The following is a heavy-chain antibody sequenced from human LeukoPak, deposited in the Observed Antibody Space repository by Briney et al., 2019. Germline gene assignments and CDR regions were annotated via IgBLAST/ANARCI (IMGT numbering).Heavy chain of an antibody. CDR2: ISYDGSNK. D-gene: IGHD3-10*01. CDR3: ARGLHYYYYGMDV. CDR1: GFTFSSYT. J-gene: IGHJ6*02. Sequence: PEGSLRLSCAASGFTFSSYTMHWVRQAPGKGLEWVAVISYDGSNKYYADSVKGRFTISRDNSKNTLYLQMNSLRAEDTAVYYCARGLHYYYYGMDVWGQGTTVTVSS. V-gene: IGHV3-30-3*01.